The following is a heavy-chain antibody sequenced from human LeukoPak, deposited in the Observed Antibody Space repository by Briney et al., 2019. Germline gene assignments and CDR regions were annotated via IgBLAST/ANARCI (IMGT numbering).Heavy chain of an antibody. J-gene: IGHJ4*02. CDR2: INHSGST. V-gene: IGHV4-34*01. CDR3: ARHPPSYVWGAGGFDY. CDR1: GGSFSGYY. D-gene: IGHD3-16*01. Sequence: SETLSLTCAVYGGSFSGYYWSWIRQPPGKGLEWIGEINHSGSTNYNPSLKSRVTISVDTSKNQFSLKLSSVTAADTAVYYCARHPPSYVWGAGGFDYWGQGTLVTVSS.